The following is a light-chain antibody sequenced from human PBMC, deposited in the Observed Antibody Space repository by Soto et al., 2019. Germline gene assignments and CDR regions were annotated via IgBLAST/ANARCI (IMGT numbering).Light chain of an antibody. V-gene: IGKV3-15*01. Sequence: ELLVTQFSVTLFLSPGDRATLSFRASQTVRSHLAWFQQKPGKPPKLLIYGESTRASGVPARFSGSGSGTDFTLTISSLQSEDFAAYYCQQSNNTPRTFGQGTKVDIK. CDR2: GES. CDR3: QQSNNTPRT. CDR1: QTVRSH. J-gene: IGKJ1*01.